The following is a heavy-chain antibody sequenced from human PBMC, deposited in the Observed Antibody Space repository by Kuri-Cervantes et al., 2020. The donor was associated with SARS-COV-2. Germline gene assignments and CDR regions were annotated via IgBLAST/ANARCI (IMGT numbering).Heavy chain of an antibody. Sequence: ASVKVSCKASGYTFTSYGISWVRQAPGQGLEWMGWISAYRGHTNYAENLQDRFTMTTDTATSTAYMELRSLRSDDTAVYYCASYLLEGWFDPWGQGTLVTVSS. CDR2: ISAYRGHT. CDR3: ASYLLEGWFDP. D-gene: IGHD3-3*01. CDR1: GYTFTSYG. V-gene: IGHV1-18*01. J-gene: IGHJ5*02.